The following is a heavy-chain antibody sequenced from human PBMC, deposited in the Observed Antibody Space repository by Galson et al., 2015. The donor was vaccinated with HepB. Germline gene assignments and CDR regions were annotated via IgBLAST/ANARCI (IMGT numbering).Heavy chain of an antibody. CDR1: GGTFSSYA. CDR3: ARDKWFGELSHYCMDV. V-gene: IGHV1-69*04. D-gene: IGHD3-10*01. CDR2: IITILGIA. J-gene: IGHJ6*02. Sequence: SVKVSCKASGGTFSSYAISWVRQAPGQGLEWMGRIITILGIANYAQKFQGRVTITADKSTSTAYMELSSLRSEDTAVYYCARDKWFGELSHYCMDVWGQGTTVTVAS.